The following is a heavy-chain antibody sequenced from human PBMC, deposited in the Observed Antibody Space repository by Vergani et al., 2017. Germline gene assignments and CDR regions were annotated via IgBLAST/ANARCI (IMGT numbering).Heavy chain of an antibody. CDR3: AREEGYYYGSGSYFYNWFDP. CDR1: GDSISSGVYY. Sequence: QVQLQESGPGLVKPSQTLSLTCSVSGDSISSGVYYWNWIRQHPGKGLEWIGYIYSTGSTHHNPSLRRRINMSVDTSKNQFSLKLSSVTAADTAVYYCAREEGYYYGSGSYFYNWFDPWGQGTLVTVSS. V-gene: IGHV4-30-4*01. J-gene: IGHJ5*02. D-gene: IGHD3-10*01. CDR2: IYSTGST.